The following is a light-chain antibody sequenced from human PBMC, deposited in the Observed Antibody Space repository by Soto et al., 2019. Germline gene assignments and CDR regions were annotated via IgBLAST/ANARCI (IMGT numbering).Light chain of an antibody. CDR3: QQYGSSPHT. Sequence: EIVLTQSPGTLSLSPGERATLSCRASQSVSSSYLAWYQHKPGQAPRLLIYGASSRATGIQDRFSGSGSGTDFTLTISRLEPEDFAVYYCQQYGSSPHTFGQGTMLEIK. J-gene: IGKJ2*01. V-gene: IGKV3-20*01. CDR1: QSVSSSY. CDR2: GAS.